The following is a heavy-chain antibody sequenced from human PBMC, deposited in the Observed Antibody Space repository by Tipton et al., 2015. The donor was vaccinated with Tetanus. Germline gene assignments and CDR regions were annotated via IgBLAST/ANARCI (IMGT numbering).Heavy chain of an antibody. D-gene: IGHD5-18*01. J-gene: IGHJ4*02. CDR1: GGSFNSDA. V-gene: IGHV1-69*06. Sequence: QVQLVQSGAEVKKPGSSVKVSCKASGGSFNSDAISWVRQTPGQGPEWMGRIIPSLGTPKYAQNFQGRVTMTADKSTTTAYMEISGLRSEDSAVYYCARAPRGYSYATFDFWGQGTLVTVSS. CDR2: IIPSLGTP. CDR3: ARAPRGYSYATFDF.